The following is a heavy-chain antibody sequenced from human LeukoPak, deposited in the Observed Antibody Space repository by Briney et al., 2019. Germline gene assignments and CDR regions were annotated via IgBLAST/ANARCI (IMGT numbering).Heavy chain of an antibody. V-gene: IGHV1-18*01. J-gene: IGHJ6*02. D-gene: IGHD1-26*01. CDR2: ISAYNGNT. Sequence: GASVKVSCKASGYTFTSYGISWVRQAPGQGLEWMGWISAYNGNTDYAQKLQGRVTMTTDTSTSTAYMELRSLRSDDTAVYYCARVSYGEWELPYYYYYGMDVWGQGTTVTVSS. CDR1: GYTFTSYG. CDR3: ARVSYGEWELPYYYYYGMDV.